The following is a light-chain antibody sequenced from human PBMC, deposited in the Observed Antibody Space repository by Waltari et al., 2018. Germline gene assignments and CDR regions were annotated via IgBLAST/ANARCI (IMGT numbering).Light chain of an antibody. J-gene: IGLJ3*02. CDR2: DVS. CDR1: SSDVRGYNS. CDR3: SSYTSSSTWV. Sequence: QSALTQPASVSGSPGQSITISCTGTSSDVRGYNSVSWYQQHPGKAPKLMIYDVSKRPSGVSNRFSGSKSGNTASLTISGLQAEDEADYYCSSYTSSSTWVFGGGTKLTVL. V-gene: IGLV2-14*01.